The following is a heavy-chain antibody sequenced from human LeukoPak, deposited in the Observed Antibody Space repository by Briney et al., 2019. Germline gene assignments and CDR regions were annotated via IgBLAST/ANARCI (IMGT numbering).Heavy chain of an antibody. V-gene: IGHV3-64*02. D-gene: IGHD2-15*01. J-gene: IGHJ4*02. CDR3: ARVFHDGGSCSYDY. Sequence: PGGSLRLSCAASGFTFSTYAIHWVRQAPGKGLENVAVISSNGGSTNYADSVKGRFTISRDNSKNTLYLQMGSLRAEDMAVYYCARVFHDGGSCSYDYWGQGTLVTVSS. CDR2: ISSNGGST. CDR1: GFTFSTYA.